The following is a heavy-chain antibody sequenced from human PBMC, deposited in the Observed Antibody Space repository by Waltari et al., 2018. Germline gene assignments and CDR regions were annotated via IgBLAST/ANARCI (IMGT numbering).Heavy chain of an antibody. CDR2: VYYSGTT. V-gene: IGHV4-31*03. CDR3: TRRDRYCTSTTCPDGFDI. CDR1: GASISNGGYY. Sequence: QVQLQESGPGLVKPSQILSLTCTVSGASISNGGYYWTWIRQHPGKGLEWIWHVYYSGTTYYNPSLKSRICISLDTSKNQFSLKLYFVTAADTAVYFCTRRDRYCTSTTCPDGFDIWGQGTTVTVSS. D-gene: IGHD2-2*01. J-gene: IGHJ6*02.